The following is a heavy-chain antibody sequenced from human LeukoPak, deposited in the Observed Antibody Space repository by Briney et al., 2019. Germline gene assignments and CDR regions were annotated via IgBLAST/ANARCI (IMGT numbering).Heavy chain of an antibody. V-gene: IGHV6-1*01. CDR1: GDSVSSNSAA. CDR2: TYYRSKWYN. Sequence: SQTLSLTCAISGDSVSSNSAAWNWIRPSPSRGLEWLGRTYYRSKWYNDYAVSVKSRITINPDTSKNQFSLQLNSVTPEDTAVYYCARGSRDPSILPDYWGQGTLVTVSS. J-gene: IGHJ4*02. D-gene: IGHD2-15*01. CDR3: ARGSRDPSILPDY.